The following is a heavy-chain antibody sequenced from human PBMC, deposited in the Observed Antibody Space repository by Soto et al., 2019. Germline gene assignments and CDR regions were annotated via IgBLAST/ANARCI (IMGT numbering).Heavy chain of an antibody. J-gene: IGHJ3*02. CDR1: GGSISSGGYY. V-gene: IGHV4-31*03. D-gene: IGHD3-10*01. Sequence: SETLSLTCTVSGGSISSGGYYWSWIRQHPGKGLEWIGYIYYSGSTYYNPSLKSRVTISVDTSKNQFSLKLSSVTAADTAVYYCASSRYYYGSGSYNRDGDAFDIWGQGTMVTVSS. CDR2: IYYSGST. CDR3: ASSRYYYGSGSYNRDGDAFDI.